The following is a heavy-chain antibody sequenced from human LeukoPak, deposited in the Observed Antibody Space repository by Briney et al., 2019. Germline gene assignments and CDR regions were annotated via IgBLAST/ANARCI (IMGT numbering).Heavy chain of an antibody. J-gene: IGHJ6*03. CDR3: ARGKASVADNYYYMDV. D-gene: IGHD6-19*01. CDR2: INWNGGST. CDR1: EFTFSTYS. Sequence: GGSLRLSCAASEFTFSTYSMNWVRQAPGKGLEWVSGINWNGGSTGYADSVKGRFTISRDNAKNSLYLQMNSLRAEDTALYYCARGKASVADNYYYMDVWGKGTTVTVSS. V-gene: IGHV3-20*04.